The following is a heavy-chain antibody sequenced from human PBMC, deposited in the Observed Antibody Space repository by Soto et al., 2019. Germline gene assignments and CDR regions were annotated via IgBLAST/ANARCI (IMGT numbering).Heavy chain of an antibody. V-gene: IGHV4-59*01. CDR3: ARGSILAAYSHFDY. CDR2: IYNIGNT. CDR1: GGSISSYY. D-gene: IGHD3-9*01. J-gene: IGHJ4*02. Sequence: SETLSLTCTVSGGSISSYYWSWIRQPPGKGLEWIGFIYNIGNTNYNPYLKSRVTISGDTSKNQFSLKLTSVTAADTAVYYWARGSILAAYSHFDYWGQGTLVTVSS.